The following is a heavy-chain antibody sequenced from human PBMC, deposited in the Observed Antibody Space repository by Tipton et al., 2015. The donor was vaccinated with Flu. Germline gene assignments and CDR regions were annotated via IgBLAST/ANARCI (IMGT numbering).Heavy chain of an antibody. Sequence: TLSLTCTVSGGSISDYYWHWIRQSAGKGLEWIGRIYRSGRIEYNPSLESRVTIVLDTSNNQFSLKLTSVTAADTAVYYCARDSMVRGTIGPWGQGTLVTVSS. CDR2: IYRSGRI. CDR3: ARDSMVRGTIGP. CDR1: GGSISDYY. J-gene: IGHJ5*02. V-gene: IGHV4-4*07. D-gene: IGHD3-10*01.